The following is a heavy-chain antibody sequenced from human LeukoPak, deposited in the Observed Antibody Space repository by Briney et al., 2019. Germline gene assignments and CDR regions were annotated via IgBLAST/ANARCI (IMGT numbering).Heavy chain of an antibody. CDR3: ARATILRSSGSYYFDY. CDR1: GGSFSGYY. CDR2: INHSGST. D-gene: IGHD6-19*01. V-gene: IGHV4-34*01. J-gene: IGHJ4*02. Sequence: PSETLSLTCAVYGGSFSGYYWSWIRQPPGKGLEWIGEINHSGSTNYNPSLKSRVTISVDTSKNQFSLKLSSVTAADTAEYYCARATILRSSGSYYFDYWGQGTLVTVSS.